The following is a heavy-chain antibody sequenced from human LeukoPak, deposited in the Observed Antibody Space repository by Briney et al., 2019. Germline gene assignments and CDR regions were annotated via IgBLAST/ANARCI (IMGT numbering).Heavy chain of an antibody. CDR1: GFTFSSYA. CDR2: ISGSGGST. V-gene: IGHV3-23*01. D-gene: IGHD2-2*01. Sequence: GGSLRPSCAASGFTFSSYAMSWVRQAPGKGLEWVSAISGSGGSTYYADSVKGRFTISRDNSKNTLYLQMNSLRAEDTAVYYCAKGPVVVVPAAMGYWGQGTLVTVSS. CDR3: AKGPVVVVPAAMGY. J-gene: IGHJ4*02.